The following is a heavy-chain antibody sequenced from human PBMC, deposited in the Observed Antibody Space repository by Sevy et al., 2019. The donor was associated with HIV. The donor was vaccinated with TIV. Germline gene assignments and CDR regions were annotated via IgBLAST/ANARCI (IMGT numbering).Heavy chain of an antibody. CDR1: GYTFTSYG. CDR2: ISAYNGNT. J-gene: IGHJ3*02. Sequence: ASVKVSCKASGYTFTSYGISWVRQAPGQGLEWMGWISAYNGNTNYAQKLQGRVTMTTDTSTSTAYMELRSLRSDDTAVYYCARDRVGATRSDDAFDIWCQGTMVTVSS. V-gene: IGHV1-18*01. D-gene: IGHD1-26*01. CDR3: ARDRVGATRSDDAFDI.